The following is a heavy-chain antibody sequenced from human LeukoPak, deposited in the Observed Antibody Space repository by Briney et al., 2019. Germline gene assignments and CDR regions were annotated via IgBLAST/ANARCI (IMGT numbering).Heavy chain of an antibody. D-gene: IGHD6-13*01. CDR2: INPNSGGT. CDR1: GCTFTGYY. Sequence: ASVKVSCKASGCTFTGYYMHWVRQAAGQGLEWMGWINPNSGGTNYAQKFQGRVTMTCDTSISTAYMELSRLTSGDTAVYYCARFTAAAGHDWGQGTLVTVSS. J-gene: IGHJ4*02. V-gene: IGHV1-2*02. CDR3: ARFTAAAGHD.